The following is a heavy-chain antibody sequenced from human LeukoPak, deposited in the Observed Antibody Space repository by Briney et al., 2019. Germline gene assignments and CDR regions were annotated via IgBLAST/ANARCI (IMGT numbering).Heavy chain of an antibody. CDR2: ISSSGSTI. J-gene: IGHJ4*02. V-gene: IGHV3-11*01. CDR1: GFTFSDYY. CDR3: AGKLLWFGEFLV. Sequence: GGSLRLSCAASGFTFSDYYMSWIRQAPGRGLEWVSYISSSGSTIYYADSVKGRFTISRDNAKNSLYLQMNSLRAEDTAVYYCAGKLLWFGEFLVWGQGTLVTVSS. D-gene: IGHD3-10*01.